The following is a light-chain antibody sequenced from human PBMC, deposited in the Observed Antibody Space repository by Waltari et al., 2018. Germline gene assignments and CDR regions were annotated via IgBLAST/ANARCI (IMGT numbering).Light chain of an antibody. J-gene: IGKJ2*01. V-gene: IGKV1-5*03. CDR1: QSISNW. Sequence: DIQMTQSPSILSASVGDRVPITCRASQSISNWLAWYQQKPGKAPKVLIYKSFTLQSGVPSRFSGSGAETEFSLTSSSLQPDDFATYYCQQYNIWPYTFGQGTTLEI. CDR3: QQYNIWPYT. CDR2: KSF.